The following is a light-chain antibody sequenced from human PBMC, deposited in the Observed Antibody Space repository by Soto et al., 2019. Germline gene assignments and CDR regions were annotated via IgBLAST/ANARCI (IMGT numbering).Light chain of an antibody. J-gene: IGKJ3*01. CDR1: QAIGTF. Sequence: DIQMTQSPSSLSASVGDRVTITCRASQAIGTFLAWYQQKPGKVPKLLIYATSTLQSGVPSRFSGSGSGTDFTLTISSLQPEDFATYYCQNYNSVPYTFGPGTKVDTK. V-gene: IGKV1-27*01. CDR3: QNYNSVPYT. CDR2: ATS.